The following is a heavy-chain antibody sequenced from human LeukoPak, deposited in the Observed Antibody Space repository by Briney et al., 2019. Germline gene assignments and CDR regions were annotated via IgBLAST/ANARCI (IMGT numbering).Heavy chain of an antibody. D-gene: IGHD2-21*02. CDR3: ATSLFPIVVVTASLDY. Sequence: GGSLRLSCAASGFTFSSYGTHWVRQAPGKGLEWVAVISYDEGNKFYADSVKGRFTISRDNSKNTLYLQMNSLRAEDTAVYYCATSLFPIVVVTASLDYWGQGTLVTVSS. CDR1: GFTFSSYG. J-gene: IGHJ4*02. V-gene: IGHV3-30*03. CDR2: ISYDEGNK.